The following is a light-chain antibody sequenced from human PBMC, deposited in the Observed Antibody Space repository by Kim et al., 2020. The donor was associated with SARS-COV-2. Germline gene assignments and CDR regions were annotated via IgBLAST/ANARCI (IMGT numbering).Light chain of an antibody. Sequence: ALGQTVRITCKGDSLRSYYASWYQQKPGQAPVVVIYGKSNRLSGIPDRFSGSNSGDTASLTITGAQAEDEADYYCNSRDSSTNHLVFGGGTQLTVL. CDR2: GKS. CDR3: NSRDSSTNHLV. J-gene: IGLJ2*01. CDR1: SLRSYY. V-gene: IGLV3-19*01.